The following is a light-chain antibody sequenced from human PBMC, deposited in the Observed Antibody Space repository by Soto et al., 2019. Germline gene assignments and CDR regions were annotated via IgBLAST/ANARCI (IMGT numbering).Light chain of an antibody. CDR2: ETS. J-gene: IGKJ4*01. CDR3: QKFSAYPLT. V-gene: IGKV1-13*02. Sequence: AIQLTQSPSSLSASVGDRVTITCRASLGINTGVAWYQQKPGKSPKLLIYETSNLASGVSFRFSGTGYGTQFSPTTGGLHPEDFATYHCQKFSAYPLTFGGGPKVEIK. CDR1: LGINTG.